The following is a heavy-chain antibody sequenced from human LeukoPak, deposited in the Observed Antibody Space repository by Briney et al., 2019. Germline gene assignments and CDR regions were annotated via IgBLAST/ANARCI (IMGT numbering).Heavy chain of an antibody. D-gene: IGHD4-17*01. CDR1: GGSFSGYY. J-gene: IGHJ5*02. CDR3: ARLRLRLQGYNWFDP. V-gene: IGHV4-34*01. CDR2: INHSGST. Sequence: SETLSLTCAVYGGSFSGYYWSWMRQPPGKGLEWIGEINHSGSTNYNPSLKSRVTISVDTSKNQFSLKLSSVTAADTAVYYCARLRLRLQGYNWFDPWGQGTLVTVSS.